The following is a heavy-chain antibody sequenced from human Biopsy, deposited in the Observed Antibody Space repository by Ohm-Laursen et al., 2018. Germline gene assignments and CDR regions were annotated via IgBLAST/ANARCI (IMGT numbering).Heavy chain of an antibody. CDR1: GGTFSKYG. D-gene: IGHD3-9*01. CDR2: NIPILGTG. V-gene: IGHV1-69*06. Sequence: SSVKVSCKVPGGTFSKYGVNWVRQAPGQGLEWLGGNIPILGTGNYAPMFHGRVTVVADTSTSTATMELRSLRSDDTAVYYCATKLTGYFHHWGQGTLVIVSS. J-gene: IGHJ1*01. CDR3: ATKLTGYFHH.